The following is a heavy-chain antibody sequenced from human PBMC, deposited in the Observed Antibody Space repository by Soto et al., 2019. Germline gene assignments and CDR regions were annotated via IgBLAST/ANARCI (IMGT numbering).Heavy chain of an antibody. CDR2: INHSGST. CDR3: ARGRADTAMVLYYFDY. D-gene: IGHD5-18*01. Sequence: PSETLSLTCAVYGGSFSGYYWSWIRQPPGKGLEWIGEINHSGSTNYNPSLKSRVTISVDTSKNQFSLKLSSVTAADTAVYYCARGRADTAMVLYYFDYWGQGTLVT. V-gene: IGHV4-34*01. J-gene: IGHJ4*02. CDR1: GGSFSGYY.